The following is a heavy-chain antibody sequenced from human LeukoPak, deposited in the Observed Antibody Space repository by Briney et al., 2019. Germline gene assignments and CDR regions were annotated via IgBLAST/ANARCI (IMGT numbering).Heavy chain of an antibody. V-gene: IGHV6-1*01. D-gene: IGHD6-13*01. CDR2: TYYRSKWYN. Sequence: SQTLSLTCSISGYSVSSNSAAWNWIRQSPSRGLEWLGRTYYRSKWYNDYAVSVKSRITINPDTSKNQISLQLNSVTPEDTAVYYCARDRESSKIFDYWGQGTLVTVSS. J-gene: IGHJ4*02. CDR1: GYSVSSNSAA. CDR3: ARDRESSKIFDY.